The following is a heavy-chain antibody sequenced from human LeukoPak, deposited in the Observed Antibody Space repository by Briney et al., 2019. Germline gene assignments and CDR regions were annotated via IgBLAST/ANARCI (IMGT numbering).Heavy chain of an antibody. J-gene: IGHJ2*01. V-gene: IGHV3-23*01. CDR2: ISGSGGST. CDR3: ARRPFMFGSHYWYFDL. CDR1: GFTFSSYA. D-gene: IGHD3-16*01. Sequence: SGGSLRLSCAASGFTFSSYAMSGVRQARGRGVEWVSAISGSGGSTYYADSVKGPFTISRDNAKNTLYLHMNSLRAEDTAVYYCARRPFMFGSHYWYFDLWGRGTLVTVSS.